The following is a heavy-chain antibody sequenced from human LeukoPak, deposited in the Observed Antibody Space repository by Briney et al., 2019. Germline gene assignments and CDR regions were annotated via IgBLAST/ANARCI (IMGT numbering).Heavy chain of an antibody. CDR2: IFYSGST. J-gene: IGHJ6*03. D-gene: IGHD1-26*01. CDR1: GGSISTANYY. V-gene: IGHV4-39*07. Sequence: PSETLSLTCTVSGGSISTANYYWGWVRQPPGKGLEWIGNIFYSGSTYYSPPLKSRLTISVDTSKNQFSLKLSSVTAADTAVYYCARGGSYLYYYYYMDVWGKGTTVTVSS. CDR3: ARGGSYLYYYYYMDV.